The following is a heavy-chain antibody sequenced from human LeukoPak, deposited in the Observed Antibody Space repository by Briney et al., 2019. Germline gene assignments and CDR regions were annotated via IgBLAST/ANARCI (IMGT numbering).Heavy chain of an antibody. D-gene: IGHD4-17*01. Sequence: SETLSLTCTVSGGSISSSSYYWGWIRQPPGKGLEWIGSIYYSGSTNYNPSLKSRVTISVDTSKNQFSLKLSSVTAADTAVYYCASRLDYGDSRPRWYFDLWGRGTLVTVSS. J-gene: IGHJ2*01. CDR3: ASRLDYGDSRPRWYFDL. V-gene: IGHV4-39*07. CDR1: GGSISSSSYY. CDR2: IYYSGST.